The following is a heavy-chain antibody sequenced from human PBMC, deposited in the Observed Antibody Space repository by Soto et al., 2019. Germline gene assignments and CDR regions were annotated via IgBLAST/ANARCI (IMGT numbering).Heavy chain of an antibody. CDR2: IYYSGST. V-gene: IGHV4-59*08. D-gene: IGHD6-19*01. J-gene: IGHJ5*02. CDR3: ARAVAGTSGDWFDP. Sequence: SETLSLTCTVSGGSISSYYWSWIRQPPGKGLEWIGYIYYSGSTNYNPSLKSRVTISLDTSKNQFSLKLSSVTAADTAVYYCARAVAGTSGDWFDPWGQGTLVTVSS. CDR1: GGSISSYY.